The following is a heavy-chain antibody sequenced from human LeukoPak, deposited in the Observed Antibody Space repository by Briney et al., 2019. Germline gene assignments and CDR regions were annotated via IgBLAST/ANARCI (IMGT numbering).Heavy chain of an antibody. V-gene: IGHV4-59*01. J-gene: IGHJ6*02. CDR3: ARSGIAARLSEYYYYGMDV. CDR1: GGSISSYY. Sequence: PAETLSLICTVWGGSISSYYWGCPRQPPGKGLEGIGYIYYSGSTNYNPSLKSRVTISVDTSKNQFSLKLSSVTAADTAVYYCARSGIAARLSEYYYYGMDVWGQGTTVTVSS. CDR2: IYYSGST. D-gene: IGHD6-6*01.